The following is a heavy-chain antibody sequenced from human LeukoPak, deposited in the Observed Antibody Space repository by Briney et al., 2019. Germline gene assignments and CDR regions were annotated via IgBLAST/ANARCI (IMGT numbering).Heavy chain of an antibody. CDR1: GFTFSSYV. J-gene: IGHJ5*02. CDR3: AKGTSLSAAVWFDH. CDR2: VSYEGSSK. Sequence: GGSLRLSCAASGFTFSSYVMHWVRQAPGKGLEWVAVVSYEGSSKFYTDSVKGRFTISRDNSKNTLYLQMNSLRAEDTAVYYCAKGTSLSAAVWFDHWGQGTLVTVSS. V-gene: IGHV3-30-3*01. D-gene: IGHD6-13*01.